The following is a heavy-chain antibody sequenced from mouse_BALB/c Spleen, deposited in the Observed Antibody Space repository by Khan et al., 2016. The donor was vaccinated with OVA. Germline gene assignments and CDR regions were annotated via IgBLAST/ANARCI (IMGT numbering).Heavy chain of an antibody. CDR1: GFTFSSYA. CDR2: IRSGGSYT. CDR3: TRTPGCYGSGSCDY. V-gene: IGHV5-9-3*01. J-gene: IGHJ2*01. Sequence: EVELVESGGGLVKPGGSLKLSCESSGFTFSSYAMSWVRQTPEKRLVRVATIRSGGSYTFYPDSVNGRFNIFRDIANHTLYLQMSSLRSEDTAIYYCTRTPGCYGSGSCDYWGLGTALTVSS. D-gene: IGHD1-1*01.